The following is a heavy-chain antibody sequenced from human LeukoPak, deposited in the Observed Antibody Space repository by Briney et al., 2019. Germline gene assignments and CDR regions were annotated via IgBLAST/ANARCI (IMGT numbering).Heavy chain of an antibody. V-gene: IGHV3-74*01. J-gene: IGHJ4*02. Sequence: PGGSLRLSCAASGFTSSSYWMHWVRHAPGKGLVWVSRIKSDGSNTNYADSVKGRFTISRDNAKNTLYLQMNSLRAEDTAVYYCARAILTPGGATVTRYFDYWGQGTLVTVSS. CDR1: GFTSSSYW. D-gene: IGHD4-17*01. CDR3: ARAILTPGGATVTRYFDY. CDR2: IKSDGSNT.